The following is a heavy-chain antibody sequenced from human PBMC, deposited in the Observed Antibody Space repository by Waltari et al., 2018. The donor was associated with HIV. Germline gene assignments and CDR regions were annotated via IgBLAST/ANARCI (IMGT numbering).Heavy chain of an antibody. Sequence: QVQLQESGPGLVKPSETLSLTCTVSGGSISSYYWSWIRQPAGKGLEWMGRIYTSGSTTYNASLKSRLTMSVDTSKTQFSLKLSSVTAADTAVYYCARVGMGAVTDYWGQGTLVTVSS. D-gene: IGHD4-17*01. CDR2: IYTSGST. CDR3: ARVGMGAVTDY. V-gene: IGHV4-4*07. CDR1: GGSISSYY. J-gene: IGHJ4*02.